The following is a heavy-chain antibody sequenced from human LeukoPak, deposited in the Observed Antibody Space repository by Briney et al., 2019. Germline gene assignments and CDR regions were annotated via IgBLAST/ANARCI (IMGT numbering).Heavy chain of an antibody. Sequence: ASVKASCKASGYTFTSYYMHWVRQAPGQGLEWMGIINPSGGSTSYAQKFQGRVTMTRDMSTSTVYMELSSLRSEDTAVYYCARDFRGIYYFDYWGQGTLVTVSS. D-gene: IGHD3-10*01. CDR2: INPSGGST. CDR3: ARDFRGIYYFDY. J-gene: IGHJ4*02. CDR1: GYTFTSYY. V-gene: IGHV1-46*01.